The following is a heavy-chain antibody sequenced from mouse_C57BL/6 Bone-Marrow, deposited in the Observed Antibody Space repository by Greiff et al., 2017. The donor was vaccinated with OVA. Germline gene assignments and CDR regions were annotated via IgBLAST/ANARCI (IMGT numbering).Heavy chain of an antibody. Sequence: VQLQQSGTVLARPGASVKMSCKTSGYTFTSYWMHWVKQRPGQGLEWIGAIYPGNSDTSYTQKFTGKATLTAVTAASTAYMELSSLTNEDSAVYYCTRYTTGDYWGQGTTLTVSS. CDR1: GYTFTSYW. CDR3: TRYTTGDY. D-gene: IGHD1-1*01. CDR2: IYPGNSDT. V-gene: IGHV1-5*01. J-gene: IGHJ2*01.